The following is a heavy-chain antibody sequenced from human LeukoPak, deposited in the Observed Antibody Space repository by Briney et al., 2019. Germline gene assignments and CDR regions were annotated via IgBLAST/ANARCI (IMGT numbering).Heavy chain of an antibody. V-gene: IGHV1-18*01. Sequence: ASVKVSCKASGYTSTSYGISWVRQAPGQGLEWMGWISAYNGNTNYAQKLQGRVTMTTDTSTSTAYMELRSLRSDDTAVYYCARDQGGDYFLSSYYYYYMDVWGKGTTVTVSS. CDR3: ARDQGGDYFLSSYYYYYMDV. CDR1: GYTSTSYG. D-gene: IGHD4-17*01. J-gene: IGHJ6*03. CDR2: ISAYNGNT.